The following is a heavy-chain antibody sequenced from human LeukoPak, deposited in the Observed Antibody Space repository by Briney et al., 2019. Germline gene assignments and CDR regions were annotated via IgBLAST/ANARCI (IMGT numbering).Heavy chain of an antibody. CDR1: GGTFSGYA. J-gene: IGHJ4*02. Sequence: ASVKVSCKASGGTFSGYAISWVRQAPGQGLEWMGGIIPIFGTANYAQKFQGRVTITADKSTSTAYMELSSLRSEDTAVYYCASGTTDIVVVPATLRNYYFDYWGQGTLVTVSS. D-gene: IGHD2-2*01. V-gene: IGHV1-69*06. CDR3: ASGTTDIVVVPATLRNYYFDY. CDR2: IIPIFGTA.